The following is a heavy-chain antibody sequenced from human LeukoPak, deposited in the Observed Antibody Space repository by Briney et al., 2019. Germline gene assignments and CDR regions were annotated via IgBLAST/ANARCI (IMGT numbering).Heavy chain of an antibody. Sequence: GASVKVSCKASGYTFTSYYMHWVRQAPGQGLEWMGIINPSGGSTSYAQKLQGRVTMTTDTSTSTAYMELRSLRSDDTAVYYCARDQYSSGHVTWFDPWGQGTLVTVSS. CDR3: ARDQYSSGHVTWFDP. CDR1: GYTFTSYY. D-gene: IGHD6-19*01. CDR2: INPSGGST. V-gene: IGHV1-46*01. J-gene: IGHJ5*02.